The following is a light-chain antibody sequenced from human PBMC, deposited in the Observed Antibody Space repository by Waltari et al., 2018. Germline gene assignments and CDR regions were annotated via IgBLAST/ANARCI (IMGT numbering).Light chain of an antibody. Sequence: EILMTQSPATLSVSPGERATLSCRASQSISRNLAWYQQKPGQAPRLLIYGASTRAPGIPARFSGSGSETEFTLTISSLQSEDFAVYYCQQYNNWRTFGQGTKLEI. J-gene: IGKJ2*01. V-gene: IGKV3-15*01. CDR3: QQYNNWRT. CDR1: QSISRN. CDR2: GAS.